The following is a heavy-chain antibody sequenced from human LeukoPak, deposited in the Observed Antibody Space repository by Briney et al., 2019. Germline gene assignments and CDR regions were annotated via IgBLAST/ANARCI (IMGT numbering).Heavy chain of an antibody. V-gene: IGHV3-21*04. D-gene: IGHD4-17*01. CDR2: ISGDSGYI. CDR1: GFTFSSYS. Sequence: PGGSLRLSCAASGFTFSSYSINWVRRAPGRGLEWVSSISGDSGYIYYAHSVKGRFTVSRDNAKNSLYLQMNSLRAEDTAVYYCARVGYSDESIDYWGQGTLVTVSS. CDR3: ARVGYSDESIDY. J-gene: IGHJ4*02.